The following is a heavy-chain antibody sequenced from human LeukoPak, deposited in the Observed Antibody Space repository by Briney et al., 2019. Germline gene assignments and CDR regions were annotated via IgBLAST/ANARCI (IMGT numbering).Heavy chain of an antibody. D-gene: IGHD3-22*01. CDR1: GFTFSSFA. V-gene: IGHV3-48*03. Sequence: GGSLRLSCAASGFTFSSFAMNWVRQAPGKGLEWVSYISSSGSTIYYADSVKGRFTISRDNAKNSLYLQMNSLRAEDTAVYYCARDDHPNYYDSSGPPFDAFDIWGQGIMVTVSS. CDR2: ISSSGSTI. J-gene: IGHJ3*02. CDR3: ARDDHPNYYDSSGPPFDAFDI.